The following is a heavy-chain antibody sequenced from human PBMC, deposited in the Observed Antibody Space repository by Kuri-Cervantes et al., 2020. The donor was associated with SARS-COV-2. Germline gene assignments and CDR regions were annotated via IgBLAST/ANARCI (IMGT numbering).Heavy chain of an antibody. CDR2: IDHSGST. CDR3: ASIVTGDSSGYY. Sequence: SETLSLTCAVYGGSFSGYYWSWIRQPPGKGLEWIGEIDHSGSTNYNPSLKSRVTISVDTSKNQFSLKLSSVTAEDTAVYYCASIVTGDSSGYYWGQGTLVTVSS. D-gene: IGHD3-22*01. CDR1: GGSFSGYY. J-gene: IGHJ4*02. V-gene: IGHV4-34*01.